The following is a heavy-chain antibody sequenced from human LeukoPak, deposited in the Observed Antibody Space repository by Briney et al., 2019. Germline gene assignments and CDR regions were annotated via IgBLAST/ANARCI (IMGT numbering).Heavy chain of an antibody. CDR3: ARDRPTVWGSGSYYDY. CDR2: INHSGST. D-gene: IGHD3-10*01. CDR1: GGSFSGYY. J-gene: IGHJ4*02. V-gene: IGHV4-34*01. Sequence: PSETLSLTCAVYGGSFSGYYWSWIRQPPGKGLEWIGEINHSGSTNYNPSLKSRVTISVDTSKNQFSLKLSSVTAADTAVYYCARDRPTVWGSGSYYDYWGQGTLVTVSS.